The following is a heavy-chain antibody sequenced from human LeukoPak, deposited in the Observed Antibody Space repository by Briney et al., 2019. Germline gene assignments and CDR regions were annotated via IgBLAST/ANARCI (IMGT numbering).Heavy chain of an antibody. J-gene: IGHJ4*02. Sequence: GGSLRLSCAVSGFAFSTYAMHWVRQAPGKGLEWVAVISYDGSNKYYADSVRGRFSISRDNSKHTLYLQMNSLRAEDTAVYYCARDRTSSGWFFDYWGQGTLVTVSS. V-gene: IGHV3-30-3*01. D-gene: IGHD6-19*01. CDR3: ARDRTSSGWFFDY. CDR1: GFAFSTYA. CDR2: ISYDGSNK.